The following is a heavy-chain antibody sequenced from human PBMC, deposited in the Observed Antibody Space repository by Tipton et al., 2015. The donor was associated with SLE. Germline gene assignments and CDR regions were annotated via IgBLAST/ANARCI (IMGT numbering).Heavy chain of an antibody. V-gene: IGHV4-59*11. D-gene: IGHD6-13*01. CDR3: ARSAGYGSNWAHFDY. CDR2: IYYSGST. CDR1: DGSISSHY. Sequence: TLSLTCTVSDGSISSHYWSWIRQPPGKGLEWIGYIYYSGSTNYNPSLTSRVTTSVDTSKNQFSLKLSSVTAADTAVYYCARSAGYGSNWAHFDYWGQGTLVTVSS. J-gene: IGHJ4*02.